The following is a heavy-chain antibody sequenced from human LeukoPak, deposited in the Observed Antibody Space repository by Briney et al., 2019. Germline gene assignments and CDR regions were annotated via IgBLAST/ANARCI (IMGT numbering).Heavy chain of an antibody. V-gene: IGHV4-61*02. CDR1: GGSISNGSYD. CDR2: IYTSGCT. Sequence: SSQTLSLTCTVSGGSISNGSYDWSWIRQPAGKGLEWIGRIYTSGCTNYNPSLKSRVTISVDTSKNQFSLKLSSVTAADTAVYYCARAAVVITIFGVVISYFDYWGQGTLVTVSS. CDR3: ARAAVVITIFGVVISYFDY. J-gene: IGHJ4*02. D-gene: IGHD3-3*01.